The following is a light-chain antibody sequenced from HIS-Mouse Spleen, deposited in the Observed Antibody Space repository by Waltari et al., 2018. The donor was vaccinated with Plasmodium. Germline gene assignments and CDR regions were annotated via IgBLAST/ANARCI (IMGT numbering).Light chain of an antibody. CDR2: AAS. CDR1: QGISSY. Sequence: AIRMTQSPSSFSASTGDRVTITCRASQGISSYLAWYQQKPGKAPKLLIYAASTLQSGVPSRFSGSGSGTDFILTISCLQSEDFATYYCQQYYSYPLTFGGGTKVEI. V-gene: IGKV1-8*01. CDR3: QQYYSYPLT. J-gene: IGKJ4*01.